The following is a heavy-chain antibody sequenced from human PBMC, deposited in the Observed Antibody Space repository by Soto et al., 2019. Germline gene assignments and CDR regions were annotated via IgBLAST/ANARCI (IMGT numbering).Heavy chain of an antibody. J-gene: IGHJ3*02. V-gene: IGHV1-2*04. D-gene: IGHD1-1*01. CDR2: INPNSGGT. CDR1: GYTFTGYY. Sequence: VSVKVSCKASGYTFTGYYMDWVRQAPGQGLEWMGWINPNSGGTNYAQKFQGWVTMTRDTPISTAYMELSRLRSDDTAVYYCARQGPRGYETRKADASDIWGQGTMVTVS. CDR3: ARQGPRGYETRKADASDI.